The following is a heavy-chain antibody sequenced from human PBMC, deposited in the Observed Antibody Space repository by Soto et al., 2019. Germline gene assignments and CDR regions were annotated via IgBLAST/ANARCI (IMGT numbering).Heavy chain of an antibody. CDR1: GYTFTGYY. CDR3: ARDIGNWNYPYYGMDV. V-gene: IGHV1-2*02. Sequence: GASVKVSCKASGYTFTGYYMHWVRQAPGQGLEWMGWINPNSGGTNYAQKFQGRVTMTRDTSISTAYMELSRLRSDDTAVYYCARDIGNWNYPYYGMDVWGQGTTVTVSS. J-gene: IGHJ6*02. D-gene: IGHD1-1*01. CDR2: INPNSGGT.